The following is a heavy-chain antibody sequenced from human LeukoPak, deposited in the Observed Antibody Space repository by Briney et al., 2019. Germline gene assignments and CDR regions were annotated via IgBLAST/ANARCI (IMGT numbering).Heavy chain of an antibody. J-gene: IGHJ4*02. CDR3: AKTSGSTWYRPVDY. D-gene: IGHD6-13*01. CDR2: ISGSRGST. Sequence: GGSLRLSCAASGFTFSSYGMTWVRQAPGKGLEWVSAISGSRGSTYYADSVKGRFTISRDNSKNTLYLQMNSLRAEDTAVYYCAKTSGSTWYRPVDYWGQGTLVTVSS. V-gene: IGHV3-23*01. CDR1: GFTFSSYG.